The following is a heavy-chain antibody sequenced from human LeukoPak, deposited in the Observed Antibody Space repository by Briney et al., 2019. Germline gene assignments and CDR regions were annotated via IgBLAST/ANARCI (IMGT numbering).Heavy chain of an antibody. CDR1: GYSISSGYY. D-gene: IGHD5-18*01. Sequence: SETLSLTCTVSGYSISSGYYWGWIRQPPGKGLEWIGSIYHSGSTYYNPSLKSRVTISVDTSKNQFSLKLSSVTAADTAVYYCAKSSYSIFDYWGQGTLVTVSS. J-gene: IGHJ4*02. CDR3: AKSSYSIFDY. V-gene: IGHV4-38-2*02. CDR2: IYHSGST.